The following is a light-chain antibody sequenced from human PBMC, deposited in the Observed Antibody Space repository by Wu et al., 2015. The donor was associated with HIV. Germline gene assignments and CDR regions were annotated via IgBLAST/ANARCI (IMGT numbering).Light chain of an antibody. CDR2: GAS. CDR1: QSVSSSY. V-gene: IGKV3-20*01. Sequence: EIVLTQSPGTLSLSPGERATLSCRASQSVSSSYLAWYQQKPGQAPRLLIYGASSRATDIPDRFSGSGSGTDFTPTISRLEPEDFAVYYCQQYDSSPPGYSFGQGTKLEIK. J-gene: IGKJ2*03. CDR3: QQYDSSPPGYS.